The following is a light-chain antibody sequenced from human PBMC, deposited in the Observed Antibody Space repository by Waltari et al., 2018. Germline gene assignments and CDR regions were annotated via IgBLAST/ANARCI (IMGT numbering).Light chain of an antibody. Sequence: EIVLTQSPGTMSLSPGEGASISCRTSQTIRNTYLAWYQQKPGQAPTLLIYGTFSRATGIPDRFTGSGSGTDFSLTISSLEPEDFATYYCQQYDISPLTFGGGTKVEIK. CDR3: QQYDISPLT. CDR1: QTIRNTY. J-gene: IGKJ4*01. CDR2: GTF. V-gene: IGKV3-20*01.